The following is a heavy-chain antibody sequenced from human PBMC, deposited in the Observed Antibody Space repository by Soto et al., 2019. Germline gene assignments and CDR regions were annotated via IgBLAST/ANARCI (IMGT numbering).Heavy chain of an antibody. Sequence: KSGGSLRLSCAASGFTSSDYYMSWIRQAPGKGLEWVSYISSSGSTIYYADSVKGRFTISRDNAKNSLYLQMNSLRAEDTAVYYCARDKHYSSGWYPFFDYWGQGTLVTVSS. CDR1: GFTSSDYY. CDR2: ISSSGSTI. D-gene: IGHD6-19*01. V-gene: IGHV3-11*01. CDR3: ARDKHYSSGWYPFFDY. J-gene: IGHJ4*02.